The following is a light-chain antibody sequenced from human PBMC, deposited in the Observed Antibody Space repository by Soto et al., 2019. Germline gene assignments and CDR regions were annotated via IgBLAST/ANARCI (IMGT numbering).Light chain of an antibody. J-gene: IGLJ2*01. CDR2: EVS. V-gene: IGLV2-23*02. Sequence: QSALTQPASVSGSPGQSITISCIGTSSDVGSYNLVSWYQQHPGKAPKVLIYEVSERPSGVSNRYSGSKSGNRASLTISGLQAEDEAEYYCCSYAGSRTHVLFGGGTKLTV. CDR1: SSDVGSYNL. CDR3: CSYAGSRTHVL.